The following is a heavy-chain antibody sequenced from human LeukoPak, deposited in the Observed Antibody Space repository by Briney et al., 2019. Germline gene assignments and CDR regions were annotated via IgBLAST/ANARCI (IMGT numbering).Heavy chain of an antibody. J-gene: IGHJ4*02. D-gene: IGHD3-10*01. CDR1: GGSISNFY. V-gene: IGHV4-4*07. CDR3: ARGRYGPGSYFFDY. CDR2: IFTRGST. Sequence: PSETLSLTCTVSGGSISNFYWSWIRQPAGKGLEWIGRIFTRGSTNYNPSLKSRVTMSVDTSKNQFSVKLNSVTAADTAVYYCARGRYGPGSYFFDYWGQGTLVTVSS.